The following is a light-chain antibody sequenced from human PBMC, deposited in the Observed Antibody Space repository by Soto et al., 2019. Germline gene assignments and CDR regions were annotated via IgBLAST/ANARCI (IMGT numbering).Light chain of an antibody. Sequence: DIQMTQSPSSVSASVGDTVTITCRASQGISTSLGWYQQKPGKAPKLLIYLSSTLITGVPSRFSGSGSGTEFTLTISSLQPEDFATYYCQQAHSFPRTFGGGTKVESK. V-gene: IGKV1-12*01. CDR3: QQAHSFPRT. CDR2: LSS. CDR1: QGISTS. J-gene: IGKJ4*01.